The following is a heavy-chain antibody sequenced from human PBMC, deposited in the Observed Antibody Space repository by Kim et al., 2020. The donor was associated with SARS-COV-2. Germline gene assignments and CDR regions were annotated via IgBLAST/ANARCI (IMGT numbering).Heavy chain of an antibody. D-gene: IGHD7-27*01. CDR1: GFTFSSYA. CDR3: ANIGAAELGINY. V-gene: IGHV3-23*01. J-gene: IGHJ4*02. CDR2: ISGSGGST. Sequence: GGSLRLSCAASGFTFSSYAMSWVRQAPGKGLEWVSAISGSGGSTYYADSVKGRFTISRDNSKNTLYLQMNSLRAEDTAVYYCANIGAAELGINYWGQGTLVTVSS.